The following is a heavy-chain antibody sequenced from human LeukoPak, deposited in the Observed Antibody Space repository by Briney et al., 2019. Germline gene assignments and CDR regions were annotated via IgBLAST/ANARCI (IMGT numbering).Heavy chain of an antibody. CDR2: ITPFNGNT. CDR3: ARSTSPSYNWFDP. D-gene: IGHD2-2*01. V-gene: IGHV1-45*02. Sequence: VASVKVSCKASGYTFTYRYLHWVRQAPGQALEWMGWITPFNGNTNYAQKFQDRVTITADESTSTAYMELSSLRSEDTAVYYCARSTSPSYNWFDPWGQGTLVTVSS. J-gene: IGHJ5*02. CDR1: GYTFTYRY.